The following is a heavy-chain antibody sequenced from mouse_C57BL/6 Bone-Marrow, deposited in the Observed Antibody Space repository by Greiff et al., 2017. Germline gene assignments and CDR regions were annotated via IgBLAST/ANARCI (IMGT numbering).Heavy chain of an antibody. CDR3: ARDGTGVLEY. Sequence: EVHLVESGAGLVKPGGSLKLSCAASGFTFSSYAMSWVRQTPEKRLEWVATMSDGGSYTYYPDNVKGRFTISRDNAKTNLYLQMSHLKSEDTATYYGARDGTGVLEYWGQGTTRTVAS. CDR2: MSDGGSYT. J-gene: IGHJ2*01. D-gene: IGHD4-1*01. V-gene: IGHV5-4*01. CDR1: GFTFSSYA.